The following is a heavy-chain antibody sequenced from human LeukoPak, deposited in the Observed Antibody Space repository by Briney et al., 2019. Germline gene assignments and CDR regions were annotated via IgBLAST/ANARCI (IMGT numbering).Heavy chain of an antibody. CDR1: GFTFSDYA. CDR2: ISGSGGST. D-gene: IGHD5-24*01. V-gene: IGHV3-23*01. J-gene: IGHJ4*02. CDR3: AKDPRWLQLLLVDY. Sequence: GGSLRLSCAASGFTFSDYALGWVRQAPGRGLEWVSAISGSGGSTYYADSVKGRFTISRDNSKNTLYLQMNSLRAEDTAVYYCAKDPRWLQLLLVDYWGQGTLVTVSS.